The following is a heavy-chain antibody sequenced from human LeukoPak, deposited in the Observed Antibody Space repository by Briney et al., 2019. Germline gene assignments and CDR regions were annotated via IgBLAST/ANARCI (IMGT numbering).Heavy chain of an antibody. CDR2: HNQSGSN. J-gene: IGHJ4*02. CDR3: ATLYDYVWGSYFDY. D-gene: IGHD3-16*01. V-gene: IGHV4-30-2*01. Sequence: SETLSLTCAVSVGSISSGCYSWSWNRQPPGKGLQWIGYHNQSGSNYYNPSLKSRVTISVDRSKNQFSLKLSSVTAADTAVYYCATLYDYVWGSYFDYWGQGTLVTVSS. CDR1: VGSISSGCYS.